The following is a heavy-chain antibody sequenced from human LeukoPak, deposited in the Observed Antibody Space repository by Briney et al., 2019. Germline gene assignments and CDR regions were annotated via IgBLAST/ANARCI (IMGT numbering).Heavy chain of an antibody. CDR1: GFTFSDSA. CDR3: THYYDGSGYYGAFDS. CDR2: IRSKAKSYAT. D-gene: IGHD3-22*01. J-gene: IGHJ3*02. Sequence: AGGSLKLSCAASGFTFSDSAVHWVRQASGKGLEWVGRIRSKAKSYATAYAASVEGRFTISRDDSETTAYLQMNSLKTEDTAVYYCTHYYDGSGYYGAFDSWGQGTMVTVSS. V-gene: IGHV3-73*01.